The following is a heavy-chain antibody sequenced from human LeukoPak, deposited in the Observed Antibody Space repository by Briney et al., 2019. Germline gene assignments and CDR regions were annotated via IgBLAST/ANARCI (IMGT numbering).Heavy chain of an antibody. Sequence: SETLSLTCTVSGYSISSGYYWGWIRQPPGKGLEWIGNIYHSGSTYYNPSLKSRVTISVDTSKNQFSLKLSSVTAADTAVYYCARDAYDSSGYSFDYWGQGTLVTVSS. CDR1: GYSISSGYY. J-gene: IGHJ4*02. CDR2: IYHSGST. V-gene: IGHV4-38-2*02. D-gene: IGHD3-22*01. CDR3: ARDAYDSSGYSFDY.